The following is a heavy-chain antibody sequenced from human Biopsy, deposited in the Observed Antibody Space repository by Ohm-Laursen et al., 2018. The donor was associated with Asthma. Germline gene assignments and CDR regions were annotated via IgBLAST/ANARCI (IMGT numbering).Heavy chain of an antibody. CDR1: YGSITSGGYY. J-gene: IGHJ4*02. CDR3: ARARDYYDSRGYYRSFDY. CDR2: IYYSGST. Sequence: TLSLTCTVSYGSITSGGYYWTWIRQHPGKGLEWIGFIYYSGSTYYNTSLKSRVSISIDTSKNQFSLKLSSVTAADTAVYYCARARDYYDSRGYYRSFDYWGQGTLVTVSS. D-gene: IGHD3-22*01. V-gene: IGHV4-31*03.